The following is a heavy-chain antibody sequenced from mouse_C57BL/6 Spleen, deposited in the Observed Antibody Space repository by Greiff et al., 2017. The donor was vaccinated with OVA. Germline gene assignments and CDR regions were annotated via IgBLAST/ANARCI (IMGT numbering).Heavy chain of an antibody. V-gene: IGHV1-69*01. D-gene: IGHD1-1*01. CDR2: IDPSDSYT. CDR3: GTHYGSSLLAY. Sequence: VQLQQPGAELVMPGASVKLSCKASGYTFTSYWMHWVKQRPGQGLEWIGEIDPSDSYTNYNQKFKGKSTLTVDKSSSTAYMQLSSLTSEDSAVYYCGTHYGSSLLAYWGQGTLVTVSA. CDR1: GYTFTSYW. J-gene: IGHJ3*01.